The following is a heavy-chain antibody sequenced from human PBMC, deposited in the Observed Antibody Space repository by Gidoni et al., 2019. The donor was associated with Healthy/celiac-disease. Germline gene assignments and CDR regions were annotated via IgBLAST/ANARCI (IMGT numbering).Heavy chain of an antibody. J-gene: IGHJ2*01. V-gene: IGHV3-23*01. Sequence: VHMLESGGGLVQPGGSLRLSCSSSVFTFSGYAMRWVRQAPGKGLVWVSSTRSSGGSKYYEDAVKVRFTIARDKYKNKMYLQMNSRRAEDTAVYDCEKGEGERLPYWYFDLWGRGTLVTVSS. CDR2: TRSSGGSK. D-gene: IGHD3-16*01. CDR3: EKGEGERLPYWYFDL. CDR1: VFTFSGYA.